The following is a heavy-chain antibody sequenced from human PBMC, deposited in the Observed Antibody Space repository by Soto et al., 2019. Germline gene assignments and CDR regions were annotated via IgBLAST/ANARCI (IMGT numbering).Heavy chain of an antibody. CDR3: TAGYSSKYRSFDY. CDR2: INPIVSMS. V-gene: IGHV1-69*02. D-gene: IGHD3-10*01. Sequence: QVQLVQSGTEVKKPGSSVKVSCKASGDTFSFYTINWVRQAPGLGLEWVGRINPIVSMSNYAQKFQGRVSMTPHKPTSTAYMELGSLRSDDTALCFCTAGYSSKYRSFDYWGQGALDIVSS. CDR1: GDTFSFYT. J-gene: IGHJ4*02.